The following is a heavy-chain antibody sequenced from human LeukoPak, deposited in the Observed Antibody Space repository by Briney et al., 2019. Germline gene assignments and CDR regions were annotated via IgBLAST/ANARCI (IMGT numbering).Heavy chain of an antibody. CDR1: GFTFSSYA. D-gene: IGHD6-19*01. J-gene: IGHJ4*02. Sequence: PGGSLRLSCAASGFTFSSYAMSWVRQAPGKGLEWVSAISGSGGSTYYADSVKGRFTISRDNSKNTLYLQMNSLRAEDTAVYYCAKAPVIAVAGLFDYWGQGTLSPSPQ. CDR3: AKAPVIAVAGLFDY. CDR2: ISGSGGST. V-gene: IGHV3-23*01.